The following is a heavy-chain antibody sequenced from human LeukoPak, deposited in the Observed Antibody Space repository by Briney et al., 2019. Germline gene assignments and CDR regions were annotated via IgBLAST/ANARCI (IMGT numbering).Heavy chain of an antibody. D-gene: IGHD3-22*01. Sequence: PSETLSLACTVSGGSISSSSYYWGWIRQPPGKGLEWIGSIYYSGSTYYNPSLKSRVTISVDTSKNQFSLKLSSVTAADTAVYYCARGGGGYYDSSGHEHDAFDIWGQGTMVTVSS. CDR2: IYYSGST. CDR1: GGSISSSSYY. V-gene: IGHV4-39*07. CDR3: ARGGGGYYDSSGHEHDAFDI. J-gene: IGHJ3*02.